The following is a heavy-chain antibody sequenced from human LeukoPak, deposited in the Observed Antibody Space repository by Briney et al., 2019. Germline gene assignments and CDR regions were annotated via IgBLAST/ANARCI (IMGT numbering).Heavy chain of an antibody. CDR2: IKSKTDGGTT. CDR1: GFTFSNAW. D-gene: IGHD6-13*01. J-gene: IGHJ5*02. CDR3: TTDPSGSSWYQFDP. Sequence: GGSLRLSCAASGFTFSNAWMSWVRQAPGKGLEGVGRIKSKTDGGTTDYAAPVKGRFTISRDDSKNTLYLQMNSLKTEDTAVYYCTTDPSGSSWYQFDPWGQGTLVTVSS. V-gene: IGHV3-15*01.